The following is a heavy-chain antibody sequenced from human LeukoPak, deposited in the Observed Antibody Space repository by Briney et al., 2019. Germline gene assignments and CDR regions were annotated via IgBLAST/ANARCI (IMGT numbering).Heavy chain of an antibody. V-gene: IGHV3-7*03. J-gene: IGHJ4*02. Sequence: GGSLRLSCAASAGFTFSGYWMSRVRQAPGKGLEWVPIIKQDGREKLYVDSVKGRSTISRDNAKSSLYLQMSSLRAEDTAVYYCVSGIGRLADYWGQGTLVTVSS. CDR3: VSGIGRLADY. D-gene: IGHD6-19*01. CDR1: AGFTFSGYW. CDR2: IKQDGREK.